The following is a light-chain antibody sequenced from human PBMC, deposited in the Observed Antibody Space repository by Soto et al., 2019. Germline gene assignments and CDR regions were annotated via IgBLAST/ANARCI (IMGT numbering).Light chain of an antibody. CDR1: SSDVGGYNY. CDR2: DVS. Sequence: QSALTQPASVSGSPGQSITISCTGTSSDVGGYNYVSWYQQHPGKAPKLMIYDVSNRPSGVSNRFSGSKSGNTASLTISGLQAEDEADYYCSSYTSSCTYVVFGGGTKLTVL. V-gene: IGLV2-14*01. J-gene: IGLJ2*01. CDR3: SSYTSSCTYVV.